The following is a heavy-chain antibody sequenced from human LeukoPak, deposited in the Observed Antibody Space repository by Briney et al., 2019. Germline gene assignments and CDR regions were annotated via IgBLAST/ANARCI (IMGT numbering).Heavy chain of an antibody. Sequence: PGGSLRLSCAASGFTFSSYAMSWVRQAPGKGLEWVANIKQDGSEKYYVDSVKGRFTISRDNAKNSLYLQMNSLRAEDTAVYYCARLVATITCFDYWGQGTLVTVSS. CDR3: ARLVATITCFDY. CDR1: GFTFSSYA. V-gene: IGHV3-7*01. D-gene: IGHD5-12*01. CDR2: IKQDGSEK. J-gene: IGHJ4*02.